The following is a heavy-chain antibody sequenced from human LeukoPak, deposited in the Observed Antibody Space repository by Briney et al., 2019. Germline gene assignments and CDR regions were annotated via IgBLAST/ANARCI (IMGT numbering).Heavy chain of an antibody. D-gene: IGHD3-22*01. CDR1: GYTFTGYY. CDR3: ARDGYYYDSSGYYQNDY. V-gene: IGHV1-2*02. J-gene: IGHJ4*02. CDR2: INPNSGGT. Sequence: EASVKVSCKASGYTFTGYYMHWVRQAPGQGLEWMGWINPNSGGTNYAQKLQGRVTMTTDTSTSTAYMEQRSLRSDDTAVYYCARDGYYYDSSGYYQNDYWGQGTLVTVSS.